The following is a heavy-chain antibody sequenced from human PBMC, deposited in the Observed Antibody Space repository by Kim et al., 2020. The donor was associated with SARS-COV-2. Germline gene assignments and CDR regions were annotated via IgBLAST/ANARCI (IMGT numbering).Heavy chain of an antibody. V-gene: IGHV4-39*01. CDR3: ARLRVGREWTIAARLGDAFDI. Sequence: SETLSLTCTVSGGSISRSSDYWGWIRQPPGKGLEWIGIIYYVGSTHYNPSLKSRVTISVDTSKNQFSLKLTSVTAADTAVYYCARLRVGREWTIAARLGDAFDIWGHGTLVTVSS. J-gene: IGHJ3*02. CDR2: IYYVGST. D-gene: IGHD6-6*01. CDR1: GGSISRSSDY.